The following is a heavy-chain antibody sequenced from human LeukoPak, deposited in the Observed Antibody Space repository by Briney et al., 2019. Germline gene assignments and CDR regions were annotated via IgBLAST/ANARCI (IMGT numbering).Heavy chain of an antibody. D-gene: IGHD3-10*01. CDR3: ARGWVRDYYDY. V-gene: IGHV4-59*01. Sequence: LRLSCAASGFTFSDYYMSWIRQAPGKGLGWIGYIYYSGSTNYNPSLKSRVTISVDTSKNQFSLKLSSVTAADTAVYYCARGWVRDYYDYWGQGTLVTVSS. J-gene: IGHJ4*02. CDR2: IYYSGST. CDR1: GFTFSDYY.